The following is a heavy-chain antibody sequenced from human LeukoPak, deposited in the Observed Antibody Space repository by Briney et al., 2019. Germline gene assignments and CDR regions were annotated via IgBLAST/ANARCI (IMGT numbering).Heavy chain of an antibody. CDR2: INWNGDTT. V-gene: IGHV3-20*04. CDR3: ARDGGRKTDYSYFDY. J-gene: IGHJ4*02. CDR1: GFTFDDYG. Sequence: GGSLRLSCAASGFTFDDYGMGWVRQVPGKGLEWVSGINWNGDTTGYAESVKGRFTISRDNAKHSLHLQLNSLRVDDTALYYCARDGGRKTDYSYFDYWGQGALVTVSS. D-gene: IGHD5-12*01.